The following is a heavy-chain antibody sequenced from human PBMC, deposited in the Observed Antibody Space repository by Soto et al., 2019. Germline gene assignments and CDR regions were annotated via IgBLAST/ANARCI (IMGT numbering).Heavy chain of an antibody. V-gene: IGHV4-39*01. D-gene: IGHD1-1*01. CDR3: ARIAFYNGSSRSDL. CDR1: GFSFNSYA. J-gene: IGHJ4*02. Sequence: VQLLESGGGLVQPGGSLRLACAASGFSFNSYAMVWVRQAPGKGLEWVGSVYYDGAAYYSPTLRSRASISVDTSKNQFSLRLTSVTTKDTAVYYCARIAFYNGSSRSDLWGQGSLVTVS. CDR2: VYYDGAA.